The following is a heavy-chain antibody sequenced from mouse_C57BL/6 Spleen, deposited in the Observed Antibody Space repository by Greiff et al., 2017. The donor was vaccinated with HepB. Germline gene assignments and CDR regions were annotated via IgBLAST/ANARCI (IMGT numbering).Heavy chain of an antibody. CDR2: INPNNGGT. D-gene: IGHD1-1*01. Sequence: EVQLQQSGPELVKPGASVKIPCKASGYTFTDYNMDWVKQSHGKSLEWIGDINPNNGGTIYNQKFKGKATLTVDKSSSTAYMELRSLTSEDTAVYDCARPGSSYVWYCDVWGTGTTVTVSS. J-gene: IGHJ1*03. CDR3: ARPGSSYVWYCDV. V-gene: IGHV1-18*01. CDR1: GYTFTDYN.